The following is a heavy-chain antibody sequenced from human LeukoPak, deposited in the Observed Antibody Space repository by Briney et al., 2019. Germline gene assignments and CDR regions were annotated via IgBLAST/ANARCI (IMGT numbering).Heavy chain of an antibody. CDR1: GGSINNYY. Sequence: PSETLSLTCTVSGGSINNYYWSWIRQPPGKGLEWIGYIYYSGSTNYNPLFKSRVTISVDTSKNQFSLKLSSVTAADTAVYYCARARPYSSSWYRYWGQGTLVTVSS. D-gene: IGHD6-13*01. V-gene: IGHV4-59*01. J-gene: IGHJ4*02. CDR3: ARARPYSSSWYRY. CDR2: IYYSGST.